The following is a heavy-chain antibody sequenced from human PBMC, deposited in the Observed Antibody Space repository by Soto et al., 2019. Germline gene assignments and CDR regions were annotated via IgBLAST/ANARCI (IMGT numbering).Heavy chain of an antibody. CDR2: IYSDGSST. V-gene: IGHV3-74*01. Sequence: EVQLVESGGGLVQPGGSLRLSCEASGFTFSTFWMHWVRQAPGKGLVWVSRIYSDGSSTYYADSVRGRVTISRDNAKNTLYLQLNSLRPEDTAVYYCARDFQYWGQGTLVTVSS. CDR3: ARDFQY. CDR1: GFTFSTFW. J-gene: IGHJ4*02.